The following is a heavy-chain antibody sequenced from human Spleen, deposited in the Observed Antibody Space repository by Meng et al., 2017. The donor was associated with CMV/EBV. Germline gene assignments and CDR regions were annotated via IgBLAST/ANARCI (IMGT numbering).Heavy chain of an antibody. CDR2: IKIKPDGGTT. D-gene: IGHD3-3*01. V-gene: IGHV3-15*01. Sequence: NDRMSWVRQAPGKGLQWVGRIKIKPDGGTTDYAAPVKGRFTISRDDSKNTLYLQMNSLRSEDTAVYYCTTAGGILRFLEWLSPRFDYWGQGTLVTVSS. CDR1: NDR. J-gene: IGHJ4*02. CDR3: TTAGGILRFLEWLSPRFDY.